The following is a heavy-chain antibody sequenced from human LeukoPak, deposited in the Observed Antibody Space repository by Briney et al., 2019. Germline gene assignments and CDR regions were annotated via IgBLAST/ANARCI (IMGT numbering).Heavy chain of an antibody. CDR3: ARDARLRGGGRFDY. V-gene: IGHV3-7*01. D-gene: IGHD2-15*01. CDR1: GFTFSSYW. CDR2: IKQDGSEK. Sequence: GGSLRLSCAASGFTFSSYWMSWVRQAPGKGLEWVANIKQDGSEKYYVDSVKGRFTISRDNAKNSLYLQMNSLRAEDTAVYYCARDARLRGGGRFDYWGQGTLVTVSS. J-gene: IGHJ4*02.